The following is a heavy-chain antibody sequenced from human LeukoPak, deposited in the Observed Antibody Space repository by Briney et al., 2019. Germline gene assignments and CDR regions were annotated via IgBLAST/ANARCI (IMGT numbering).Heavy chain of an antibody. J-gene: IGHJ4*02. CDR3: ARGTKAAYYDFWSGYYTGSYFDY. V-gene: IGHV1-3*01. D-gene: IGHD3-3*01. CDR1: GYTFTSYA. CDR2: INAGNGNT. Sequence: ASVKVSCKASGYTFTSYAMHWVRQAPGQRLEWMGWINAGNGNTKYSQKFQGRVTITRDTSASTAYMELSSLRSEDTAVYYCARGTKAAYYDFWSGYYTGSYFDYWGQGTLVTVSS.